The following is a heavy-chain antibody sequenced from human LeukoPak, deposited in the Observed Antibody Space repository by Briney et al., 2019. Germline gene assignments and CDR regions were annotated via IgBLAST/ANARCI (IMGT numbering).Heavy chain of an antibody. V-gene: IGHV4-61*02. Sequence: SETLSLTCTVSGGSISSGSYYWSWIRQPAGKGLEWIGRIYTSGSTNYNPSLKSRVTISVDTSKNQFSLKLSSVTAADTAVYYCARGIIAAAGTFWFDPWGQGTLVTVSS. CDR1: GGSISSGSYY. CDR2: IYTSGST. J-gene: IGHJ5*02. D-gene: IGHD6-13*01. CDR3: ARGIIAAAGTFWFDP.